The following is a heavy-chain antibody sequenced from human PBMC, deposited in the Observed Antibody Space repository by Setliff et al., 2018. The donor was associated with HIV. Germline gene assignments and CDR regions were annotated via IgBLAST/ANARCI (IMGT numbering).Heavy chain of an antibody. CDR3: ALTGHRLLRGYMDV. D-gene: IGHD2-2*01. Sequence: TLSLTCTVSGGSIRSSSYYWGWIRQPPGKGLEWIGSVYYSGSTYYNPSLKSRVSISVDTSKNQFSLNVNSVTAPDTAVYYCALTGHRLLRGYMDVWGKGTTVTVSS. J-gene: IGHJ6*03. V-gene: IGHV4-39*01. CDR2: VYYSGST. CDR1: GGSIRSSSYY.